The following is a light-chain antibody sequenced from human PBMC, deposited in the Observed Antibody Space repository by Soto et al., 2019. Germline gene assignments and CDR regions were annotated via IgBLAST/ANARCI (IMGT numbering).Light chain of an antibody. CDR2: KAS. CDR1: QSISYW. Sequence: DIQMTQSPSTLSASVGDRVTITCRASQSISYWLAWYQQKPGKAPNLLIYKASSLESGVPSRFSGSGCGTEFTLTISSLQPDDFATYYCQQYNNYWTFGQGTKVEI. J-gene: IGKJ1*01. CDR3: QQYNNYWT. V-gene: IGKV1-5*03.